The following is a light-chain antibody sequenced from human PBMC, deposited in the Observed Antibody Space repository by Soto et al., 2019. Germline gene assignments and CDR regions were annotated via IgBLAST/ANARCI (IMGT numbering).Light chain of an antibody. CDR2: RNT. CDR3: LSYESSLRGYV. Sequence: QSVLTQPPSVSGAPGQRVTISCGGSNSNIGAGYDSHWYQRLPGSAPKLLIHRNTNRPSGVPDRFSGSKSGASASLAITGLLPEDEADYYCLSYESSLRGYVFGTGTKVTVL. J-gene: IGLJ1*01. CDR1: NSNIGAGYD. V-gene: IGLV1-40*01.